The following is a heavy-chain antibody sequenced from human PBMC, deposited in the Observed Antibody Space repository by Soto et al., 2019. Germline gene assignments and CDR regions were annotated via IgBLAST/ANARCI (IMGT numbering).Heavy chain of an antibody. V-gene: IGHV3-23*01. CDR2: ISGSGTST. J-gene: IGHJ4*02. CDR3: AKGAIYDWNRVLND. CDR1: GFTFRTYA. Sequence: GGSLRLSCAAAGFTFRTYAMLWVRQAPGRGLDWVSGISGSGTSTYYADSVKGRFTISRDHSKNTVYLVMDSLRVEDTAVYYCAKGAIYDWNRVLNDWGQGTPVTVSS. D-gene: IGHD1-20*01.